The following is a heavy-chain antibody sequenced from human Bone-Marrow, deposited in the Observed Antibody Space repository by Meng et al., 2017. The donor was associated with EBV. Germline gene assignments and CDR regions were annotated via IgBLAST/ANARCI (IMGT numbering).Heavy chain of an antibody. CDR2: IHHGGST. V-gene: IGHV4-4*02. CDR1: GGCIRSDNW. Sequence: QVQLQQSVPGLVKFSGTLSLPCGVSGGCIRSDNWWTWVRQPPGKGLEWVGEIHHGGSTNYNPSLKSRVTISLDKSKNQFSLRLTSVTAADTAVYYCSIIIYGSGLNSWFDPWGQGTLVTVSS. D-gene: IGHD3-10*01. CDR3: SIIIYGSGLNSWFDP. J-gene: IGHJ5*02.